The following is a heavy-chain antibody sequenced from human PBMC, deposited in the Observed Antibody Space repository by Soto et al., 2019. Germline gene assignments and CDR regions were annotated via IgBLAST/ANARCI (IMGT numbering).Heavy chain of an antibody. CDR2: ISLRGGNT. J-gene: IGHJ3*02. V-gene: IGHV3-23*01. CDR1: GFPFSDYA. D-gene: IGHD3-16*01. CDR3: AKGGRGSYVGAYDI. Sequence: GGSLRLSCAASGFPFSDYAMSWVRQAPGKGLEWVSGISLRGGNTFYAESVKGRFTISGDNSKKMVHLQMNSLRDEDTAMYYCAKGGRGSYVGAYDIWGQGTMVTVSS.